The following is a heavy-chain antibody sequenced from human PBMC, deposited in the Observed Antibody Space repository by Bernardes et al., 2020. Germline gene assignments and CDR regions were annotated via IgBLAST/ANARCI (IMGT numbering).Heavy chain of an antibody. D-gene: IGHD3-3*01. Sequence: GGSLRLSCSASGFTFGSYALSWVLQAPGKGLELVSAISCSGGSTYYADSVKGRFTISRDNSKNTLYLQMNSLRAEDTAVYYCATDLRFLEWLPRGIYYYMDVWGKGTTVTVSS. CDR3: ATDLRFLEWLPRGIYYYMDV. CDR1: GFTFGSYA. CDR2: ISCSGGST. V-gene: IGHV3-23*01. J-gene: IGHJ6*03.